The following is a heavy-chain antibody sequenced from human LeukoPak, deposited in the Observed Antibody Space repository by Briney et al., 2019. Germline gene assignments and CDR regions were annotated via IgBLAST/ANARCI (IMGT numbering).Heavy chain of an antibody. D-gene: IGHD5-24*01. CDR3: ARVQVATINHYFDY. V-gene: IGHV4-4*07. CDR1: GGSISSYY. CDR2: IYTSGST. Sequence: SETLSLTCTVSGGSISSYYWSWIRQPAGKGLEWIGRIYTSGSTNYNPSLKSRVTMSVDTSKNQFSLKLSSVTAADTAVYHCARVQVATINHYFDYWGQGTLVTVSS. J-gene: IGHJ4*02.